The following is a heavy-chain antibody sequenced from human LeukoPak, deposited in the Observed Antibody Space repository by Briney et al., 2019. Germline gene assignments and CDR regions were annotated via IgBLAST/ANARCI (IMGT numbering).Heavy chain of an antibody. D-gene: IGHD3/OR15-3a*01. CDR2: ISSNGGST. J-gene: IGHJ6*02. CDR1: GFTFSSYA. V-gene: IGHV3-64*01. CDR3: ARGPGRPLDYYYYYYGMDV. Sequence: GGSLRLSCAASGFTFSSYAMHWVRQAPGKGLEYVSAISSNGGSTYYANSVKGRFTISRDNSKNTLYLQMGSLRAEDMAVYYCARGPGRPLDYYYYYYGMDVWGQGTTVTVSS.